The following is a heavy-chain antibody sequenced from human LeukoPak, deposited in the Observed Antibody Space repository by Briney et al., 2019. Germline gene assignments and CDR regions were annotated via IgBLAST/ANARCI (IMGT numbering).Heavy chain of an antibody. CDR3: ARERILPHYGDYYMDV. D-gene: IGHD4-17*01. V-gene: IGHV4-34*01. CDR2: INHSGST. Sequence: SETLSLTCDVYGGPFSGYYWSWLRQPPGKGLEWIGEINHSGSTNYNPSLKSRVTVSVDTSKNQLSLKLSSVTAADTAVYYCARERILPHYGDYYMDVWGKGTTVTVSS. CDR1: GGPFSGYY. J-gene: IGHJ6*03.